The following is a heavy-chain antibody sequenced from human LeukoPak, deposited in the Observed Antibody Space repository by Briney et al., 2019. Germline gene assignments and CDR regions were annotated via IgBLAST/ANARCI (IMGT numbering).Heavy chain of an antibody. J-gene: IGHJ4*02. CDR2: IFNSGEST. Sequence: QSGGSLRLSCAASGFTFSNYAMNWVRPAPGKGLEWFSCIFNSGESTYYEDFVKGRFTISRDNSKNTLSLQMDSLRVDDTAVYYCVREHWDYWGKGTLVTVSS. CDR3: VREHWDY. CDR1: GFTFSNYA. V-gene: IGHV3-23*01. D-gene: IGHD3-3*02.